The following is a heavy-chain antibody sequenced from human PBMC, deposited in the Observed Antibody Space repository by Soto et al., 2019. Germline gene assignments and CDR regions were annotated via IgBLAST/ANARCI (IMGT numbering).Heavy chain of an antibody. CDR2: FYYSGSP. J-gene: IGHJ1*01. D-gene: IGHD2-8*01. CDR1: GDSIRSSSHY. Sequence: QVQLQESGPGLVKPSETLSLTCTVSGDSIRSSSHYWAWNRQPPGKGLEWIGGFYYSGSPYYNPSLKSRVTMSVDTFKNQFSLNLNSVTAADTAVYYCYINGFWGQGTLVTVSS. CDR3: YINGF. V-gene: IGHV4-39*01.